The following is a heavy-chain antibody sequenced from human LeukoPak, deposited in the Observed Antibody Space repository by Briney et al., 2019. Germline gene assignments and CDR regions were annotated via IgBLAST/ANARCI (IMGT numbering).Heavy chain of an antibody. CDR2: IKSKADGGTA. V-gene: IGHV3-15*01. CDR1: GFTFSKAW. CDR3: TTDSPTTDYYGSGSYSP. D-gene: IGHD3-10*01. Sequence: AGGSLRLSCAASGFTFSKAWMTWVRQAPGKGLEWVGRIKSKADGGTADYAAPVKGRFTISRDDSKNTMYLQVSSLKTEDTAVYYCTTDSPTTDYYGSGSYSPWGQGTLVTVS. J-gene: IGHJ5*02.